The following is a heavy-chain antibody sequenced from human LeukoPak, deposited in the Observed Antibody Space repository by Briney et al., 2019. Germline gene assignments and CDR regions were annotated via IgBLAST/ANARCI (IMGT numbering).Heavy chain of an antibody. CDR3: AREDYYFDSSGTHYFDY. D-gene: IGHD3-22*01. CDR2: IYSGGST. CDR1: GFTVRSNY. V-gene: IGHV3-66*01. J-gene: IGHJ4*02. Sequence: GGSLRLSCAASGFTVRSNYMSWVRQAPGKGLELVSVIYSGGSTYHADSVKGRFTISRDDSKNTLFLQMNSLRAEDTAVYYCAREDYYFDSSGTHYFDYWGQGTLVTVSS.